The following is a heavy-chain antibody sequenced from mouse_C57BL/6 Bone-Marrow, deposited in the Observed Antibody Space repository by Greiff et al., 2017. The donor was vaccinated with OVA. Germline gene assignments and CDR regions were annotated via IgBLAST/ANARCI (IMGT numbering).Heavy chain of an antibody. Sequence: EVKLMESGGGLVQPGGSLKLSCAASGFTFSDYYMYWVRQTPEKRLEWVAYISNGGGSTYYPDTVKGRFTISRDNAKNTLYLQMSRLKSEDTAMYYCARLIYDGYLYYFDYWGQGTTLTVSS. J-gene: IGHJ2*01. CDR2: ISNGGGST. V-gene: IGHV5-12*01. CDR1: GFTFSDYY. D-gene: IGHD2-3*01. CDR3: ARLIYDGYLYYFDY.